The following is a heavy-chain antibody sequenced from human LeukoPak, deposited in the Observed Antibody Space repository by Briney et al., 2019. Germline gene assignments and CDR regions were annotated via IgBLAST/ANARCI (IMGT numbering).Heavy chain of an antibody. Sequence: ASVKVSCEASGFTFTSSAVQWVRQARGQRLEWIGWIVVGSGNTNYAQKFQERVTITRDMSTSTAYMELSSLRSEDTAVYYCAADVVTGTAWLDYWGQGTLVTVSS. V-gene: IGHV1-58*01. J-gene: IGHJ4*02. CDR3: AADVVTGTAWLDY. D-gene: IGHD1-20*01. CDR2: IVVGSGNT. CDR1: GFTFTSSA.